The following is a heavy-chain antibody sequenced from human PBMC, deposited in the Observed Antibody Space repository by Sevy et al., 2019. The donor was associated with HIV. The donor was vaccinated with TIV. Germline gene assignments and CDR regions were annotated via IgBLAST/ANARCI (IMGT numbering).Heavy chain of an antibody. D-gene: IGHD2-8*01. CDR2: IDTSSAYI. CDR3: ARVNCTNGVCFIGYYYYGLDV. V-gene: IGHV3-21*01. CDR1: GFSFSGYS. J-gene: IGHJ6*02. Sequence: GGSLRLSCAASGFSFSGYSFNWVRQAPGKGLEWVSSIDTSSAYIYYADSVKGRFTISRDNAKNSLYLQMNSLRAEDTAVYFCARVNCTNGVCFIGYYYYGLDVWGQGTTVTVSS.